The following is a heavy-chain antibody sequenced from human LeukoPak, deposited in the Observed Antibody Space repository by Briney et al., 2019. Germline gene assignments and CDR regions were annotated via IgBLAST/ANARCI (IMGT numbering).Heavy chain of an antibody. V-gene: IGHV3-30*02. Sequence: GSLRPSCAGSGFTFSSYGMHWVRQAPGKGLEWMAFIRSDGSNKYYADSVKGRFTISRDNSKNTLYLQMNSLRADDTAVYYCARILDSAWGELGYWGQGTLVTVSS. D-gene: IGHD6-19*01. CDR3: ARILDSAWGELGY. CDR1: GFTFSSYG. CDR2: IRSDGSNK. J-gene: IGHJ4*02.